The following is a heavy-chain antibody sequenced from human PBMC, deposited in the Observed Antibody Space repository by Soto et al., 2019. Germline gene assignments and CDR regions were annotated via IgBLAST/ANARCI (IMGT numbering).Heavy chain of an antibody. J-gene: IGHJ3*02. Sequence: QVQLVESGGGVVQPGRSLRLSCAASGFTFSSYAMHWVRQAPGKGLEWVAVISYDGSNKYYADSVKGRFTISRDNSKNTLDLQMNSLRAEDTAVYYCARDSSLDAFDIWGQGTMVTVSS. V-gene: IGHV3-30-3*01. CDR2: ISYDGSNK. CDR3: ARDSSLDAFDI. D-gene: IGHD6-13*01. CDR1: GFTFSSYA.